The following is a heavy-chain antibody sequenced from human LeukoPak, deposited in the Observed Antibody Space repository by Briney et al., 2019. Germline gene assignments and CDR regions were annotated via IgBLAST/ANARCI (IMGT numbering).Heavy chain of an antibody. Sequence: GGSLKLSCEVSGFNFKDSAMTWVRQAPGKGLEWVSSISSNSNYIYYADSVKGRFTISRDNAKNSLDLQMNSVRADDTAIYYCAKKSGSGHYPLDYWGQGTLVTVSS. D-gene: IGHD3-10*01. CDR3: AKKSGSGHYPLDY. J-gene: IGHJ4*02. CDR2: ISSNSNYI. V-gene: IGHV3-21*04. CDR1: GFNFKDSA.